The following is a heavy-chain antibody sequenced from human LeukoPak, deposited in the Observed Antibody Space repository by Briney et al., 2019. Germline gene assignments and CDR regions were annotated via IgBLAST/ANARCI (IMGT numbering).Heavy chain of an antibody. J-gene: IGHJ4*02. CDR3: AGGSYVWGSYRPEATFDFDY. Sequence: ASVKVSCKASGYTFTSYGISWVRQAPGQGLEWMGWISAYNGNTNYAQKLQGRVTMTTDTSTSTAYMELRSLRSDDTAVYYCAGGSYVWGSYRPEATFDFDYWGQGTLVTVSS. V-gene: IGHV1-18*01. D-gene: IGHD3-16*02. CDR2: ISAYNGNT. CDR1: GYTFTSYG.